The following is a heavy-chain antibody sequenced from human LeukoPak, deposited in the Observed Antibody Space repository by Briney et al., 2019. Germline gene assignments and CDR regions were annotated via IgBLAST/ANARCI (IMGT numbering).Heavy chain of an antibody. D-gene: IGHD3-10*01. Sequence: SETLSLTCAVYGGSFSGYYWSWIRQPPGKGLEWIGEINHSGSTNYSPSLKSRVTISVDTSKNQFSLKLSSVTAADTAVYYCARLLGGWFDPWGQGTLVTVSS. CDR2: INHSGST. V-gene: IGHV4-34*01. CDR3: ARLLGGWFDP. CDR1: GGSFSGYY. J-gene: IGHJ5*02.